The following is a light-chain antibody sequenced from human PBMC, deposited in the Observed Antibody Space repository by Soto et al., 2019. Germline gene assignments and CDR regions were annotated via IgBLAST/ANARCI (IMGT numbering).Light chain of an antibody. V-gene: IGKV3-20*01. J-gene: IGKJ5*01. CDR1: QTVRNSY. Sequence: VLSKSPCTLSLSPGESATLSCRASQTVRNSYLAWYQQKPGQARRLLIYDASSSATGIPDRFSGSGSGTGFTLTISRLEPEDFAVYYCQQYGVSPTFGGGTRLEIK. CDR2: DAS. CDR3: QQYGVSPT.